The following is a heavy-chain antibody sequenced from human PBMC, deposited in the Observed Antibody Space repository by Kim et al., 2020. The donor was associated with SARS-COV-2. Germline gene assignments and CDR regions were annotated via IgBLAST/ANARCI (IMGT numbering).Heavy chain of an antibody. D-gene: IGHD3-22*01. Sequence: GGSLRLSCAASGFTFSSHWMYWVRQAPGKGLMWVSRINSDGTFIDYADSVKGRVTNSRDNAKSTLYLQVNSLRDEDTAVYYCVRDSSAFYWGQGTLVTVSS. J-gene: IGHJ4*02. CDR3: VRDSSAFY. CDR1: GFTFSSHW. V-gene: IGHV3-74*01. CDR2: INSDGTFI.